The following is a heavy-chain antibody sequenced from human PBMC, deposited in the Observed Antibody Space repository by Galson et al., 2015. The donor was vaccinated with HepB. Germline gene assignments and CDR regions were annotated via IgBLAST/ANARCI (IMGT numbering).Heavy chain of an antibody. J-gene: IGHJ4*02. D-gene: IGHD6-19*01. Sequence: SLRLSCAASGFTFSTYWMYWVRQAPGKGLEWVAAIKTDGSDKYYADSVKGRCPISRDNADNSLYQQINSLRDEDTAGYYCGKDHITGWSFDSWGQGTLFTVAS. CDR2: IKTDGSDK. V-gene: IGHV3-7*03. CDR3: GKDHITGWSFDS. CDR1: GFTFSTYW.